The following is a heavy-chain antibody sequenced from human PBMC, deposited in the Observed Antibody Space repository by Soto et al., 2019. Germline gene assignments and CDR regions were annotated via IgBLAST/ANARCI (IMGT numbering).Heavy chain of an antibody. J-gene: IGHJ4*02. V-gene: IGHV3-11*06. CDR1: GFTFSDYY. Sequence: PGGSLRLSXAASGFTFSDYYMSWIRQAPGKGLEWISDISSSSIYTNYTDSVKGRFTISRDNAKNSLYLQMNSLRAEDTAVYFCAKDGGITGTMGYWGQGTLVTVSS. CDR2: ISSSSIYT. D-gene: IGHD1-7*01. CDR3: AKDGGITGTMGY.